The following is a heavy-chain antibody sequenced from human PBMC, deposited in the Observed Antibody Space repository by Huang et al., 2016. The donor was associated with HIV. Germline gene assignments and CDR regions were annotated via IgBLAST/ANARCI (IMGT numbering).Heavy chain of an antibody. CDR2: ISDDGRNK. CDR1: GFSFSDSG. Sequence: QVQLVESGGGVVEPGRSLRVSCAASGFSFSDSGMHWVRQAPGKGLGWVAVISDDGRNKFYADSVKGRFTISRDNSKNTVYLQMNSLRAGDTAVYYCAKDRRAYYYGSGIEYWGQGARVTVSS. D-gene: IGHD3-10*01. CDR3: AKDRRAYYYGSGIEY. V-gene: IGHV3-30*18. J-gene: IGHJ4*02.